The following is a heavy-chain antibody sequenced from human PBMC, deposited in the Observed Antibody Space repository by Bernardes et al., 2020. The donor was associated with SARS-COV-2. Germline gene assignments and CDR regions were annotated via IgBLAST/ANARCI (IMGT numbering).Heavy chain of an antibody. CDR3: SKNAKYSSSSMEV. D-gene: IGHD6-6*01. J-gene: IGHJ6*02. CDR1: GFTFNKSA. V-gene: IGHV3-23*01. CDR2: ISAIGGST. Sequence: GGSLRLCCVASGFTFNKSAMTWVRQGPGKGLEWVSAISAIGGSTYYAESVKGRFTISRDNSRNTLYLEMSRLRADDTAVYYCSKNAKYSSSSMEVWGQGTTVTVS.